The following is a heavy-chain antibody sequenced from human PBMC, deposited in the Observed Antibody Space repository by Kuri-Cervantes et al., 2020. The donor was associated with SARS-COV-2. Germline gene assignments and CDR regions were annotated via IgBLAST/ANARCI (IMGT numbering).Heavy chain of an antibody. D-gene: IGHD2-2*01. Sequence: ASVKVSCKVSGYTLTELSMHWVRQAPGKGLEWMGGFDPEDGETIYAQKFQGRVTMTEDTSTDTAYMELSSLRSEDTAVYYCATASAVVVPTNWFDPRGQGTLVTVSS. CDR3: ATASAVVVPTNWFDP. CDR1: GYTLTELS. V-gene: IGHV1-24*01. J-gene: IGHJ5*02. CDR2: FDPEDGET.